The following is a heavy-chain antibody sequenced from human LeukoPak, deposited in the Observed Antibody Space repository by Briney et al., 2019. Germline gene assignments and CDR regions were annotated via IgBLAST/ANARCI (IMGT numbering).Heavy chain of an antibody. Sequence: ASVKVSCKASGYTFTGYYMHWVRQAPGQGLEWMGWINPNSGGTNYAQKFQGRVTMTRDTSISTAYIELSRLRSDDTAVYHCARTYYDYVGGSYREDTLDYWGQGTLVTVSS. CDR2: INPNSGGT. J-gene: IGHJ4*02. V-gene: IGHV1-2*02. D-gene: IGHD3-16*02. CDR3: ARTYYDYVGGSYREDTLDY. CDR1: GYTFTGYY.